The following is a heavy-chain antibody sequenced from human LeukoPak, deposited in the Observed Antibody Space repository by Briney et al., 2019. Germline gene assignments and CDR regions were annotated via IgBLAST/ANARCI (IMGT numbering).Heavy chain of an antibody. CDR3: ARTLGDYGSGSYYY. D-gene: IGHD3-10*01. J-gene: IGHJ4*02. V-gene: IGHV4-38-2*02. CDR2: IYHSGST. Sequence: SETLSLTCTVSGYSISSGYYWGWIRQPPGKGLEWIGSIYHSGSTYYNPSLKSRVTISVDTSKNQFSLKLSSVTAADTAVYYCARTLGDYGSGSYYYWGQGTLVTVSS. CDR1: GYSISSGYY.